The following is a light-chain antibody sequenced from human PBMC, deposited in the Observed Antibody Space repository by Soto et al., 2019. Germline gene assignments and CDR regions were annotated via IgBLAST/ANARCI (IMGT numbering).Light chain of an antibody. CDR3: QQHDKLPPA. Sequence: EIVMTQSPATLSVSPGERATLSCRASQSVSSNLAWYQQKLGQAPRLLIYGASTRATGIPARFSGSGAGTNFSLTISSLQSEDFAVYYCQQHDKLPPAFGQGTKVDIK. V-gene: IGKV3-15*01. J-gene: IGKJ1*01. CDR1: QSVSSN. CDR2: GAS.